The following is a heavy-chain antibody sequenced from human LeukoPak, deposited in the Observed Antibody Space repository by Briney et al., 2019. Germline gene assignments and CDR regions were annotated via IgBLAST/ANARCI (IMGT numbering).Heavy chain of an antibody. Sequence: SQTLSLTCTVSGGSISSGDYYWSWIRQPPGKGLEWIGSIYYSGSTYYNPSLKSRVTISVDTSKNQFSLKLSSVTAADTAVYYCARANSSGYGNPFFDLWGRGTLVTVSS. J-gene: IGHJ2*01. CDR1: GGSISSGDYY. CDR2: IYYSGST. D-gene: IGHD3-22*01. CDR3: ARANSSGYGNPFFDL. V-gene: IGHV4-39*07.